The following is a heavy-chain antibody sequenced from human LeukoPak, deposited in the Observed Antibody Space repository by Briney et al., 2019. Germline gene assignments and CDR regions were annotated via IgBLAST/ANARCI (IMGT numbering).Heavy chain of an antibody. CDR1: GFTFSSYS. CDR3: ARDFSPYDFWSGYPAWYYGMDV. D-gene: IGHD3-3*01. V-gene: IGHV3-33*08. J-gene: IGHJ6*02. Sequence: GGSLRLSCAASGFTFSSYSMNWVRQAPGKGLEWVAVIWYDGSNKYYADSVKGRFTISRDNSKNTLYLQMNSLRAEDTAVYYCARDFSPYDFWSGYPAWYYGMDVWGQGTTVTVSS. CDR2: IWYDGSNK.